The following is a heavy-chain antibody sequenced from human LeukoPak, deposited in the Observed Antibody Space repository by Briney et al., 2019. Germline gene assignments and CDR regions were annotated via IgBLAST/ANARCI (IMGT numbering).Heavy chain of an antibody. CDR2: IYYSGST. V-gene: IGHV4-39*01. J-gene: IGHJ5*02. D-gene: IGHD2-15*01. CDR1: GGSISSSSYY. Sequence: SETLSLTCTVSGGSISSSSYYWGWIRQPPRKGLEWNGYIYYSGSTYYNPSLKSRVTIFVDTSKNQFSLKLSSVTAADTAVYYCARLNLGYCSGGSCYPSWFDPWGQGTLVTVSS. CDR3: ARLNLGYCSGGSCYPSWFDP.